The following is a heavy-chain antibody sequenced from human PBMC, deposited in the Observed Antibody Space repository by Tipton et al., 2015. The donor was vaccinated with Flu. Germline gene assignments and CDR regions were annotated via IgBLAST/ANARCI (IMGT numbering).Heavy chain of an antibody. CDR2: IRTTGST. D-gene: IGHD5-18*01. CDR1: GDSISSGSYY. J-gene: IGHJ6*02. CDR3: ARANSALVTNHYYGLDV. V-gene: IGHV4-61*02. Sequence: TLSLTCTVSGDSISSGSYYWNWIRQPAGKGLEWIGRIRTTGSTNYSPSLRSRVTVSVDTSKSQFSLKVTSVTAADTAVYYCARANSALVTNHYYGLDVWGQGTTVTVSS.